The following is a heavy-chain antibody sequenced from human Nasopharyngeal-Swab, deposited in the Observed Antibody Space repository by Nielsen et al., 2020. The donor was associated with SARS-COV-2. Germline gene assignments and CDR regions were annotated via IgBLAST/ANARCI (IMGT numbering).Heavy chain of an antibody. V-gene: IGHV4-61*01. J-gene: IGHJ6*02. Sequence: SETLSLTCTVSGGSVSSGSYYWSWIRQPPGKGLEWIGYIYYSGSTNYNPSLKSRVTISVDTSKNQFSLKLSSVTAADTAVYYCARGSPRSGMDVWGQGTTVTVSS. CDR1: GGSVSSGSYY. CDR3: ARGSPRSGMDV. D-gene: IGHD6-6*01. CDR2: IYYSGST.